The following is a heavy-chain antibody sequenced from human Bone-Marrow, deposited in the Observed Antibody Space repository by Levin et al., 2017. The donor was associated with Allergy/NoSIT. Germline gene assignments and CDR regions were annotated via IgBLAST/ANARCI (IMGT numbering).Heavy chain of an antibody. J-gene: IGHJ6*02. CDR1: GFNFNIYD. Sequence: PGGSLRLSCAASGFNFNIYDIMWVRRAPGKGLEWVTTISGTGGDTSYAHSVKGRFTISRDNSKKTVFLQMNSLRVDDTALYYCGKVGAGALYYYYGVDVWGQGTTVTVSS. CDR2: ISGTGGDT. V-gene: IGHV3-23*01. D-gene: IGHD1-26*01. CDR3: GKVGAGALYYYYGVDV.